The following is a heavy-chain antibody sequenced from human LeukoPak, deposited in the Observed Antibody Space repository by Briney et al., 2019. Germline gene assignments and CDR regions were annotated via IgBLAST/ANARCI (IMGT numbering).Heavy chain of an antibody. CDR2: ISYEGSNQ. D-gene: IGHD2-21*02. V-gene: IGHV3-30*01. CDR3: ARDYRVGCTSDDCYPIDY. Sequence: GGSLRLACAAPGFTFSSHAMHWARQAPGKGLEWVAVISYEGSNQYYADSVRGRFTISRDNSRNTLFLQMNSLRDEDTALYYCARDYRVGCTSDDCYPIDYWGQGTLVTVSS. J-gene: IGHJ4*02. CDR1: GFTFSSHA.